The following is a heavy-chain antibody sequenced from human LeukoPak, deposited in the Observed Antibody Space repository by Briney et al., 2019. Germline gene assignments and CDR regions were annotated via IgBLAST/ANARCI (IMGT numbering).Heavy chain of an antibody. V-gene: IGHV3-48*01. J-gene: IGHJ4*02. CDR1: RFTFSSYS. CDR2: ISSDSGTI. D-gene: IGHD5-12*01. CDR3: ARGRWLDY. Sequence: PGGSLRLSCAASRFTFSSYSMNWVRQAPGKGLEWVSYISSDSGTIYYADSVKGRFTISRDNAKNSMYLQMNSLRAEDTAVYYCARGRWLDYWGQGTLVNVSS.